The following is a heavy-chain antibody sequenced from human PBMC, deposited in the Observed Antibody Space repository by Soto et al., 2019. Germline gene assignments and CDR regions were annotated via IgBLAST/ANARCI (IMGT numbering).Heavy chain of an antibody. CDR1: GGSVSTQY. Sequence: QVQLQESGPGLVKPSETLSLTCTVSGGSVSTQYWSWIRQTPGKGLEWLTYIYNRGSTAYDPSLKSRLSVSIDTSKNQFFLRPSSVTAGDTAVYFCARHVTTYNSGNYYDAFDVWGQGTMVTVSS. CDR3: ARHVTTYNSGNYYDAFDV. V-gene: IGHV4-59*08. D-gene: IGHD5-12*01. CDR2: IYNRGST. J-gene: IGHJ3*01.